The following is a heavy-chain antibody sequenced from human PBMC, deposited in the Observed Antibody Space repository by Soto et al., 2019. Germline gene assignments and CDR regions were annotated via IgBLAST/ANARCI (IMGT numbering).Heavy chain of an antibody. V-gene: IGHV1-18*04. J-gene: IGHJ6*02. CDR1: GYTFTSYG. Sequence: ASVKVSFKASGYTFTSYGISWVRQAPGQGLEWMGWISAYNGNTNYAQKLQGRVTMTTDTSTSTAYMELRSLRSDDTAVYYCARAVMPWESYLPAAINYYYYYYGMDVWGQGTTVTVSS. CDR3: ARAVMPWESYLPAAINYYYYYYGMDV. CDR2: ISAYNGNT. D-gene: IGHD2-2*01.